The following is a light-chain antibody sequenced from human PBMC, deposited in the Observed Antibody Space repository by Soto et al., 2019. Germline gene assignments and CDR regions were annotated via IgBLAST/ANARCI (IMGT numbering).Light chain of an antibody. CDR2: NVS. CDR1: SSDIGASNH. Sequence: QSALTQPRSVSGSPGQSVTISCTGTSSDIGASNHVSWYQQHPGKAPKLIIYNVSKRPSGVPDRFSGSESGITASLTISGLQAEDEADYYCCSYAGTYTFYVVFGGGTKVTVL. CDR3: CSYAGTYTFYVV. V-gene: IGLV2-11*01. J-gene: IGLJ2*01.